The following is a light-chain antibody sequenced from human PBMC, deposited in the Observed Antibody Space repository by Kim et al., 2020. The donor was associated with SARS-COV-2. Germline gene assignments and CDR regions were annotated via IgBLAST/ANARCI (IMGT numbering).Light chain of an antibody. CDR2: GAS. CDR1: QSVSSSY. CDR3: QQCGISPWT. Sequence: EIVLTQSPGTLSLSPGERATLSCRACQSVSSSYLAWYQQKPGQPPSLLIYGASSKATGIPDRFSGSGSGTDFTLTISRLEPEDFAVYYCQQCGISPWTFGEGTKVDIK. J-gene: IGKJ1*01. V-gene: IGKV3-20*01.